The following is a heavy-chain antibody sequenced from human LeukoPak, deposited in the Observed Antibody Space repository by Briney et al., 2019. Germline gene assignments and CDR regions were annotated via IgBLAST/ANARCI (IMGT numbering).Heavy chain of an antibody. Sequence: PGGSLRLSCAASGFTFSSYAMHWVRQAPGKGLEWVAVISYDGSNKYYADSVKGRLTISRDNSKNTLYLQMNSLRAEDTAVYYCARRLGAVAGSFDYWGQGTLVTVSS. V-gene: IGHV3-30*04. D-gene: IGHD6-19*01. CDR3: ARRLGAVAGSFDY. CDR1: GFTFSSYA. CDR2: ISYDGSNK. J-gene: IGHJ4*02.